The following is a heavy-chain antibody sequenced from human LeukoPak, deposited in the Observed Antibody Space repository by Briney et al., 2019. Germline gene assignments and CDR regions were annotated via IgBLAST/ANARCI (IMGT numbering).Heavy chain of an antibody. D-gene: IGHD6-6*01. CDR1: GYTFTGYY. CDR3: ARDLGSSSDLDY. J-gene: IGHJ4*02. CDR2: INANSGGT. Sequence: GASVKVSCKASGYTFTGYYMHWVRQAPGQGLEWMGWINANSGGTNYAQKFQGRVTMTRDTSISTAYMELSSLRADDTAVYYCARDLGSSSDLDYWGQGILVTVSS. V-gene: IGHV1-2*02.